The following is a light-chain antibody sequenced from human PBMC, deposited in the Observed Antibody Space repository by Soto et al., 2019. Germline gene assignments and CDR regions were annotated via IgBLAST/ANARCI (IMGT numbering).Light chain of an antibody. CDR1: SSDVGRYNY. CDR3: CSYAGSPRYV. V-gene: IGLV2-11*01. J-gene: IGLJ1*01. CDR2: DVS. Sequence: QSALTQPRSVSGSPGQSVTISCTGTSSDVGRYNYVSWYQQHPGKAPKVMIYDVSERPSGVPDRFSGSKSGNTASLTISGLQAEDEAVYYCCSYAGSPRYVFGTGTKLTVL.